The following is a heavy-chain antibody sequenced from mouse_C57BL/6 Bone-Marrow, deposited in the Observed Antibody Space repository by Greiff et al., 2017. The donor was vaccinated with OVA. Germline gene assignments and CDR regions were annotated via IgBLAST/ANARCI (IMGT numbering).Heavy chain of an antibody. D-gene: IGHD2-4*01. J-gene: IGHJ4*01. V-gene: IGHV5-6*02. CDR1: GFTFSSYG. Sequence: EVKLVESGGDLVKPGGSLKLSCAASGFTFSSYGMSWVRQTPDKRLEWVATISSGGSYTYYPDSVKGRFTISRDNAKNTLYLQMSSLKSEDTAMYYCASPDYDDAMDYWGQGTSVTVSS. CDR3: ASPDYDDAMDY. CDR2: ISSGGSYT.